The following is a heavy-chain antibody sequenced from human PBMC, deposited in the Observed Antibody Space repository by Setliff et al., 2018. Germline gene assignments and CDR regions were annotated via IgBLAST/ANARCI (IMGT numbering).Heavy chain of an antibody. Sequence: PSETLSLTCTVSGSSIINSYYWSWIRQPAGKGLEWIGRISTSGNTNYNPSLKSRVTVSLGTSKNQFSLKLTSMTAADTAVYYCARDQWVRSPPLYFSYSMDVWGQGTTVTVSS. J-gene: IGHJ6*02. CDR3: ARDQWVRSPPLYFSYSMDV. CDR1: GSSIINSYY. D-gene: IGHD5-12*01. V-gene: IGHV4-4*07. CDR2: ISTSGNT.